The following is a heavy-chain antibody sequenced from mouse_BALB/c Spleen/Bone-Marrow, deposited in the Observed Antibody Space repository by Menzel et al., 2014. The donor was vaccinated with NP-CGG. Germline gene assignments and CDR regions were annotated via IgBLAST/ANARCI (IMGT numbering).Heavy chain of an antibody. CDR2: SRNKAKHYTT. CDR1: GFTFSDFY. D-gene: IGHD2-10*02. J-gene: IGHJ3*01. CDR3: ARDVGYGNYFVY. Sequence: EVKVVESGGGLVQPGDSLRLSCATSGFTFSDFYMEWVRQPPGKRLEWIAASRNKAKHYTTEYSASVKGRFIVSSDTSQSILYLQMNALRAEDTAIYYCARDVGYGNYFVYWGQGTLVTVSA. V-gene: IGHV7-1*02.